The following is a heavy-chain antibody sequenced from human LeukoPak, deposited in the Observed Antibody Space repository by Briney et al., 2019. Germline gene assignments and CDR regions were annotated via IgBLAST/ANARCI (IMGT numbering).Heavy chain of an antibody. CDR1: GFTFTTYP. V-gene: IGHV3-64D*06. Sequence: GGSLRLSCSASGFTFTTYPMHWVRQAPGKGLEYVSSISSDGGSTYYADSVRGRFTISRDNSKNTLYPQMSSLRAEDTAVYYCVKRASANYYYDYWGQGTLVTVSS. D-gene: IGHD4/OR15-4a*01. J-gene: IGHJ4*02. CDR3: VKRASANYYYDY. CDR2: ISSDGGST.